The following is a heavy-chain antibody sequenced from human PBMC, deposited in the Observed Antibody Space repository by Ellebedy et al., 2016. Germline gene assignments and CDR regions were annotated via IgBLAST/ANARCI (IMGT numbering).Heavy chain of an antibody. CDR1: GGSFSGYY. CDR2: INHSGST. J-gene: IGHJ5*02. D-gene: IGHD3-10*01. V-gene: IGHV4-34*01. CDR3: ARGSLVRGVSWFNP. Sequence: SETLSLXXAVYGGSFSGYYWSWIRQPPGKGLEWIGEINHSGSTNYNPSLKSRVTISVDTSKDQFSLKLSSVTAADTAVYYCARGSLVRGVSWFNPWGQGTLVTVSS.